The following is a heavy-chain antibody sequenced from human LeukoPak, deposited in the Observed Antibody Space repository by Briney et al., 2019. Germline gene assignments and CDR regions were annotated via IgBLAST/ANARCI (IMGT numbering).Heavy chain of an antibody. CDR2: IGTAGDT. D-gene: IGHD2-15*01. V-gene: IGHV3-13*01. Sequence: PGGSLRLSCAASGFTFSSYDMPWVRHATGKGLEWVSAIGTAGDTYYPGSVKGRFTISRENAKNSLYLQMNSLRAGDTAVYYCARAKEYSDAFDIWGQGTMVTVSS. CDR3: ARAKEYSDAFDI. CDR1: GFTFSSYD. J-gene: IGHJ3*02.